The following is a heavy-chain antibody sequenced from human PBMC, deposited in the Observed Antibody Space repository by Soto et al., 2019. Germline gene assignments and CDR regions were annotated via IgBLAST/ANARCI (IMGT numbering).Heavy chain of an antibody. Sequence: GASVKVSCGAAGYTFTSYGIGWVRQAPGQGLEWMGWISAYNGNTNYAQKLQGRVTMTTDTSTSTAYMELRSLRSDDTAVYYCARVSTMVRGVIIGNYYMDVWGKGTTVTVSS. CDR3: ARVSTMVRGVIIGNYYMDV. V-gene: IGHV1-18*01. J-gene: IGHJ6*03. D-gene: IGHD3-10*01. CDR2: ISAYNGNT. CDR1: GYTFTSYG.